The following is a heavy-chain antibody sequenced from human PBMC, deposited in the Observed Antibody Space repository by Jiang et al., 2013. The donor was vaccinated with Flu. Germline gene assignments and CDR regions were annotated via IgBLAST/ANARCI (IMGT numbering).Heavy chain of an antibody. CDR2: IYYSGST. Sequence: LLKPSETLSLTCTVSGGSISSSSYYWGWIRQPPGKGLEWIGSIYYSGSTYYNPSLKSRVTISVDTSKNQFSLKLSSVTAADTAVYYCARHGDQAPYDYWGQGTLVTVSS. D-gene: IGHD2-2*01. CDR3: ARHGDQAPYDY. V-gene: IGHV4-39*01. J-gene: IGHJ4*02. CDR1: GGSISSSSYY.